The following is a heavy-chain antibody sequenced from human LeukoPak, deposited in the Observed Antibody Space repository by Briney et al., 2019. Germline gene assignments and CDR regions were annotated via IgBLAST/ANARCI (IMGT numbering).Heavy chain of an antibody. V-gene: IGHV3-30-3*01. CDR1: GFTFGSYA. J-gene: IGHJ4*02. Sequence: GGSLRLSCAASGFTFGSYAMHWVRQAPGKGLEWVAVISYDGSNKYYADSVKGRFTISRDNSKNTLYLQMNSLRAEDTAVYYCARESLETYYYDSSGYSPLGYWGQGTLVTVSS. CDR2: ISYDGSNK. D-gene: IGHD3-22*01. CDR3: ARESLETYYYDSSGYSPLGY.